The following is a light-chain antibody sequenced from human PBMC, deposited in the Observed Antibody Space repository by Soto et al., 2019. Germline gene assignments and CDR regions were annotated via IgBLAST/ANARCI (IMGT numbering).Light chain of an antibody. J-gene: IGKJ1*01. CDR1: QSVSSN. CDR3: QQYNNWPPCT. Sequence: EIVMTQSPATLSVSPGERATLSCRASQSVSSNLAWYQQTPGQAPRHLIYGASTRATGIPARFSGSGSGTEFTLSISSLQSEDFAVYYCQQYNNWPPCTFGQGTKVEIK. CDR2: GAS. V-gene: IGKV3-15*01.